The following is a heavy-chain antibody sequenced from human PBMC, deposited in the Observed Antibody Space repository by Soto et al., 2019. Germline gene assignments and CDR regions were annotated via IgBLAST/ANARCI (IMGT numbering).Heavy chain of an antibody. J-gene: IGHJ4*02. V-gene: IGHV4-59*08. CDR2: IYYSGST. D-gene: IGHD4-4*01. Sequence: SETLSLTCTVSGGSVSSYYWSWIRQPPGKGLEWIAYIYYSGSTKYNPSLKSRVTMSVDTSNNQFSLKVSSVTAADTAVYYCARHSNRNYGLYYFDYWGLGALVTV. CDR3: ARHSNRNYGLYYFDY. CDR1: GGSVSSYY.